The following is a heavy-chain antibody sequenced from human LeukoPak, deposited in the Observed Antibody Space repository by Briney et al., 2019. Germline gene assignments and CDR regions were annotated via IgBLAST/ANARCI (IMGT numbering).Heavy chain of an antibody. CDR1: GYTFTSYG. J-gene: IGHJ4*02. D-gene: IGHD2-2*01. V-gene: IGHV1-18*01. CDR3: ARAPGYCSSTSCYLFAPYFDY. CDR2: ISAYNGNT. Sequence: ASVKVSCKASGYTFTSYGISWVRQAPGQGLEWMGWISAYNGNTNYAQKLQGRVTMTTDTSTGTAYMELRSLRSDDTAVYYCARAPGYCSSTSCYLFAPYFDYWGQGTLVTVSS.